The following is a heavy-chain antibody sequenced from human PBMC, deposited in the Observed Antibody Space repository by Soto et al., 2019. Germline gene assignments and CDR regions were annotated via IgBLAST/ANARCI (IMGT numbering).Heavy chain of an antibody. CDR2: IYHRGRT. CDR3: VAVGGIPRYY. J-gene: IGHJ4*02. V-gene: IGHV4-30-2*01. CDR1: GGPISSGGYS. D-gene: IGHD1-26*01. Sequence: QLQLQESGSGLVKPSQTLSLTCAVSGGPISSGGYSWSWIRQPPGKALQWIGYIYHRGRTYYNPSLKSSVTISVDRSKNQFPLKVSSVPSADTAVYYWVAVGGIPRYYWGQGTLVTVSS.